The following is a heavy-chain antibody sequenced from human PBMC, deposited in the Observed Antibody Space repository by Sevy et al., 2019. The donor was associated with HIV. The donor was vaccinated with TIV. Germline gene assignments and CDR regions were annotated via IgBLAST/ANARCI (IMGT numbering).Heavy chain of an antibody. D-gene: IGHD6-13*01. V-gene: IGHV3-7*01. CDR1: GFTLSSYW. CDR2: INQDGNKK. CDR3: VRAMAAAQSY. J-gene: IGHJ4*02. Sequence: GGSLRLSCAASGFTLSSYWVNWVRQAPGKGLEWVANINQDGNKKYYVDSVKGRFTISRDNIMNSVHLQMNSLRAEDTALYYCVRAMAAAQSYWGQGALVTVSS.